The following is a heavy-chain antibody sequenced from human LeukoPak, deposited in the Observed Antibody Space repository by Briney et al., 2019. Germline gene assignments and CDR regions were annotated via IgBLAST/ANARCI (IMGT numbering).Heavy chain of an antibody. Sequence: GGSLTLSCAASGFTFSNYCMAWVRQAPGRGLACVTTIKEDGTHRYYVDSVRGRFTISRDNAKNSLHLQMDSLRAEDTGVYCCARTVVEVPGASDVFDMWGQGTMVTVSS. CDR2: IKEDGTHR. J-gene: IGHJ3*02. V-gene: IGHV3-7*01. D-gene: IGHD2-21*01. CDR3: ARTVVEVPGASDVFDM. CDR1: GFTFSNYC.